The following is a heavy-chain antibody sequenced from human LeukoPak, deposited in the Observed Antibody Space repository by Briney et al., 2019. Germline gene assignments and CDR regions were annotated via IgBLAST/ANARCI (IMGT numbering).Heavy chain of an antibody. CDR1: GYTFTSYY. J-gene: IGHJ2*01. V-gene: IGHV1-46*01. Sequence: ASVRFSCKASGYTFTSYYMHWVRQATGQGLEWMGIINPSGGSTSYAQKFQGSVTMTRDTSTSTVYMELSSLRSEDTAVYYCARLYYYDSSGYLDFDLWGRGTLVTVSS. CDR3: ARLYYYDSSGYLDFDL. CDR2: INPSGGST. D-gene: IGHD3-22*01.